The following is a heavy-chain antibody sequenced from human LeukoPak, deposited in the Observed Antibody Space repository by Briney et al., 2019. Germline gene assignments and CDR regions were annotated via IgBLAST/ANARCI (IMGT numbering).Heavy chain of an antibody. V-gene: IGHV6-1*01. J-gene: IGHJ1*01. CDR2: TYYRSKWYN. Sequence: SQTLSLTCAISGDSVSSNSAAWNWLRQSPSRGLEWLGRTYYRSKWYNDYAVSVKSRITINPDTSKNQFSLQLNSVTPEDTAVYYCARDRCSGGSCQGYFQHWGQGTLVTVSS. D-gene: IGHD2-15*01. CDR1: GDSVSSNSAA. CDR3: ARDRCSGGSCQGYFQH.